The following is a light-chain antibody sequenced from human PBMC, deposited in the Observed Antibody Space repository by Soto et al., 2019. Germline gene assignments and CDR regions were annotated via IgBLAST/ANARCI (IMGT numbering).Light chain of an antibody. Sequence: DVVMTQSPLSLPVTLGQPASISCRSSQSLVHSDGNTYLSWFQQRPGQSPRRLIYKVSKRDSGVPDRISGSGSGTDFTLKISRVEAEDVVVYYCVQGSQWPLLFGPGTKVDIK. CDR3: VQGSQWPLL. CDR1: QSLVHSDGNTY. CDR2: KVS. J-gene: IGKJ3*01. V-gene: IGKV2-30*02.